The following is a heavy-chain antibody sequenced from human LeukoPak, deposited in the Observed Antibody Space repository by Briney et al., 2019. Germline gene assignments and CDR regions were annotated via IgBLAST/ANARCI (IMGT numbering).Heavy chain of an antibody. CDR1: GGSISSYY. J-gene: IGHJ5*02. D-gene: IGHD6-19*01. Sequence: SETLSLTCTVSGGSISSYYWGWIRQPPGKGLEWIGSIYYTGSTNYNPSLKSRVTISLDTSKKQFSLKLSSVTAADTAVYYCASVRGYSSGWYASGFDPWGQGTLSPSPQ. CDR2: IYYTGST. V-gene: IGHV4-39*07. CDR3: ASVRGYSSGWYASGFDP.